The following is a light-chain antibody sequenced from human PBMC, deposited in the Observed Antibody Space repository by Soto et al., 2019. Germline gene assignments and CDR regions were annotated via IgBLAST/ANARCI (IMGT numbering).Light chain of an antibody. CDR1: QSVSNNY. CDR3: QQYDNSPIT. CDR2: GAS. V-gene: IGKV3-20*01. Sequence: EIVLTQSPRTLSLSPGERATLSCRASQSVSNNYLAWYQQEPGQAPRLLIYGASNRATGIPDRFSGSGSGTDFTLTISRLEPEDFAVYYCQQYDNSPITFGQGTRLEIK. J-gene: IGKJ5*01.